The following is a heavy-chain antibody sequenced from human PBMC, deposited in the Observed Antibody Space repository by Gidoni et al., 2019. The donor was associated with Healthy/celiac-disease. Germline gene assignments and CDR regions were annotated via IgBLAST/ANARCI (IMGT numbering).Heavy chain of an antibody. Sequence: EVQLLESGGGLVQPGGSLRLSCAASGFTFSSYAMSWVRQAPGKGLEWVSAISGSGGSTYYADSVKGRFTISRDNSKNTLYLQMNSLRAEDTAVYYCAKELQYDSSGYYYYYYGMDVWGQGTTVTVSS. CDR3: AKELQYDSSGYYYYYYGMDV. V-gene: IGHV3-23*01. CDR2: ISGSGGST. D-gene: IGHD3-22*01. CDR1: GFTFSSYA. J-gene: IGHJ6*02.